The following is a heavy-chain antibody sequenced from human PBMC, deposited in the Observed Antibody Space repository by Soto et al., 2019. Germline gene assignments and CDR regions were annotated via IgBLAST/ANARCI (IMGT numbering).Heavy chain of an antibody. D-gene: IGHD3-16*01. V-gene: IGHV4-34*01. CDR2: INHSGST. CDR3: ARADIMITFGGVKLRMDAFDI. J-gene: IGHJ3*02. CDR1: GGSFSGYY. Sequence: SETLSLTCAVYGGSFSGYYWSWIRQPPGKGLEWIGEINHSGSTNYNPSLKSRVTISVDTSKNQFSLKLSSVTAADTAVYYCARADIMITFGGVKLRMDAFDIWGQGTMVTVSS.